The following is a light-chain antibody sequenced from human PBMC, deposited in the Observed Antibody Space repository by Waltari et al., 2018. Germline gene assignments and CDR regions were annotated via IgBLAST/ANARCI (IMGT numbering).Light chain of an antibody. V-gene: IGKV1-9*01. Sequence: DIQLTQSPSFLSASVGDRVTITCRASQGISNYLTWYQQKPGKAPKLLIYAASTLQGGVPSRFSGSGSGTEFTLTISSLQPEDFATYYCQHLNSFSYTFGQGTKLEIK. J-gene: IGKJ2*01. CDR1: QGISNY. CDR2: AAS. CDR3: QHLNSFSYT.